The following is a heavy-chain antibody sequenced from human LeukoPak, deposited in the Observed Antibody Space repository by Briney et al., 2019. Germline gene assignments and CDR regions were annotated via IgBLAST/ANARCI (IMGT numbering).Heavy chain of an antibody. CDR3: ARGRRTRACRAYSSSSCYYMDV. J-gene: IGHJ6*03. Sequence: RGSLRLSCAASGFTFSSYSMNWVRQAPGKGLEWVSYISSSSSYIYYADSVKGRFTISRDNAKNSLYLQMNSLRAEDTAVYYCARGRRTRACRAYSSSSCYYMDVWGKGTTVTISS. D-gene: IGHD6-6*01. V-gene: IGHV3-21*04. CDR1: GFTFSSYS. CDR2: ISSSSSYI.